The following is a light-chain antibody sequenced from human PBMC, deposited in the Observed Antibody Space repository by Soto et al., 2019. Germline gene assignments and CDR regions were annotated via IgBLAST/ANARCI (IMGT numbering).Light chain of an antibody. CDR1: QNIRNY. J-gene: IGKJ2*01. Sequence: DIQMTQSPSSLSASVGDRVTITCRASQNIRNYLNWYQQKPGKAPKLLIYTASNLQSGVPSKFSGSGSGTDFTLTISSLQPEDCATYYCQQSDITPYTFGQGTKLEI. V-gene: IGKV1-39*01. CDR2: TAS. CDR3: QQSDITPYT.